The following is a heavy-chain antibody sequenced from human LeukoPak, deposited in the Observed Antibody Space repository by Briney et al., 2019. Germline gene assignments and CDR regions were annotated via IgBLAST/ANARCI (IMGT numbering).Heavy chain of an antibody. D-gene: IGHD3-22*01. J-gene: IGHJ4*02. CDR2: ISDTGRLS. CDR3: AKDRGADYYDSSGYYYGGPQYYFDY. Sequence: GGSLRLSCAASGFTFSSSAMSWVRQAPGKGLEWVAAISDTGRLSYCADSVNGRFTISRDNSKNTLYLQMNSLRAEDTAVYYCAKDRGADYYDSSGYYYGGPQYYFDYWGQGTLVTVSS. V-gene: IGHV3-23*01. CDR1: GFTFSSSA.